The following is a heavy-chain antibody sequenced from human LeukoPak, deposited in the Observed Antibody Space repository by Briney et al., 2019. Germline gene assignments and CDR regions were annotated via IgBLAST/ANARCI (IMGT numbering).Heavy chain of an antibody. Sequence: SVKVSCKASGGTFSSYAISWVRQAPGQGLEWMGGIIPIFGTANYAQKFQGRVTITADESTSTAYMELSSLRSEDTAVYYCARGHQLLHQENSFDYWGQGTLVTVSS. V-gene: IGHV1-69*13. D-gene: IGHD2-2*02. J-gene: IGHJ4*02. CDR1: GGTFSSYA. CDR3: ARGHQLLHQENSFDY. CDR2: IIPIFGTA.